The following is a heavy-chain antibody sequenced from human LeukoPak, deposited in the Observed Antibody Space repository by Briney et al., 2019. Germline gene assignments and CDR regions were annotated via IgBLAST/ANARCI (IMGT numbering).Heavy chain of an antibody. CDR1: GGTFSSYA. CDR2: IIPILGIA. V-gene: IGHV1-69*04. Sequence: SAKVSCKASGGTFSSYAISWVRQAPGQGLEWMGRIIPILGIANYAQKFQGRVTITADKSTSTAYMELSSLRSEDTAVYYCSSAGGYYYGMDVWGQGTTVTVSS. CDR3: SSAGGYYYGMDV. J-gene: IGHJ6*02. D-gene: IGHD3-16*01.